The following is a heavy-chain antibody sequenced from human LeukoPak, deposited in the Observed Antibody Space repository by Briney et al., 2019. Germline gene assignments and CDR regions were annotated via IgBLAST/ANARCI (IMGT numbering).Heavy chain of an antibody. D-gene: IGHD3-22*01. V-gene: IGHV4-59*01. J-gene: IGHJ3*02. CDR1: GGSISSYY. Sequence: SETLSLTCTVSGGSISSYYWSWIRQPPGKGLEWIGYIYYSGSTNYNPSLKSRVTISVDTSKNQFSLKLSSVTAADTAVYYCARDLRYYYDSSGYYRVAFDIWGQGTMVTVSS. CDR2: IYYSGST. CDR3: ARDLRYYYDSSGYYRVAFDI.